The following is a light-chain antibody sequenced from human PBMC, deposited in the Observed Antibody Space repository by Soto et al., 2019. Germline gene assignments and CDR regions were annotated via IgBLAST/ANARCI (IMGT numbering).Light chain of an antibody. CDR2: DVV. CDR3: QQRSNWPIT. CDR1: QRVGYY. Sequence: EVVLTQSPATLSLSPGERAALLCRASQRVGYYVAWYQQKPGQAPRLLIYDVVKRTTGLPARFSGSGTETDFTLTISSLEPEDFAVYYCQQRSNWPITFGQGTRL. V-gene: IGKV3-11*01. J-gene: IGKJ5*01.